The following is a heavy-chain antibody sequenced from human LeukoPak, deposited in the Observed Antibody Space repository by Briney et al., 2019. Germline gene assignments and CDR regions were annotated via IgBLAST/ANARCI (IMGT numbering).Heavy chain of an antibody. Sequence: GASVKVSCKASGYTFTGYYMHWVRQPPGQGLEWMGRINPNSGGTHYAQKFHGRVTMTRDTSISTAYMELSRLRSDDTAVYYCARKAVHYGSGSYVGYWGQGTLVTVPS. J-gene: IGHJ4*02. CDR3: ARKAVHYGSGSYVGY. CDR2: INPNSGGT. CDR1: GYTFTGYY. D-gene: IGHD3-10*01. V-gene: IGHV1-2*06.